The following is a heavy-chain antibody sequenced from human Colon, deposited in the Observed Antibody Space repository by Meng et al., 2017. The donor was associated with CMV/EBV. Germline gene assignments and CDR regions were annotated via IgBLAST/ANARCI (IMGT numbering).Heavy chain of an antibody. CDR1: GSTFSSYW. CDR2: ISTDGNSA. Sequence: GGSLRLSCAASGSTFSSYWMHWVRQAPGKGLLWVSRISTDGNSATYADSVKGRFTISRDNAKNTLYLQMSNLRAEDTAVYYCAAGFNRADYWGQGTLVTVSS. D-gene: IGHD1-14*01. V-gene: IGHV3-74*01. CDR3: AAGFNRADY. J-gene: IGHJ4*02.